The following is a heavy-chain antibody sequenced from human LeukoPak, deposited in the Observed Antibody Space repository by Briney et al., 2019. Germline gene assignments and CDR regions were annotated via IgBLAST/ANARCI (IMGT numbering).Heavy chain of an antibody. CDR3: ARDRNYYDSSGYYFAN. Sequence: ETLSHTCTVSGVSISSYYWSWIRQPPGKGLEWIGYIYHSGNTNYNPSLKSRVTISVDTSKSQLSLKLNSVTAADTAVYYCARDRNYYDSSGYYFANWGQGTLVTVSS. J-gene: IGHJ4*02. CDR2: IYHSGNT. CDR1: GVSISSYY. V-gene: IGHV4-59*01. D-gene: IGHD3-22*01.